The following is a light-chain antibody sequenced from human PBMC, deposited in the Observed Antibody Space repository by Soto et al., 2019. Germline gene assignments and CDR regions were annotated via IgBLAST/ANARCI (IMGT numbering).Light chain of an antibody. Sequence: EIVMTQSPATLSVSPGERATLSCRASQSVSNNYLAWYQQKPGQAPRLLIYGASNRATGIPDRFSGSGSGTDFTLTINRLEPEDFAVYYCQHYGNSPPSVTFGPGTKVDI. V-gene: IGKV3-20*01. J-gene: IGKJ3*01. CDR1: QSVSNNY. CDR2: GAS. CDR3: QHYGNSPPSVT.